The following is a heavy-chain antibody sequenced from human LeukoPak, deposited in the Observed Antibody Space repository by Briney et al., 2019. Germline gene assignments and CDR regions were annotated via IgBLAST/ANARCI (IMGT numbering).Heavy chain of an antibody. CDR2: MNPNSGNT. CDR1: GYTFTSYD. CDR3: ARQVGGYYYYGMDV. Sequence: ASVKVPCKASGYTFTSYDINWVRQATGQGLEWMGWMNPNSGNTGYAQKFQGRVTMTRNTSISTAYMELSSLRSEDTAVYYCARQVGGYYYYGMDVWGQGTTVTVSS. J-gene: IGHJ6*02. D-gene: IGHD2-15*01. V-gene: IGHV1-8*01.